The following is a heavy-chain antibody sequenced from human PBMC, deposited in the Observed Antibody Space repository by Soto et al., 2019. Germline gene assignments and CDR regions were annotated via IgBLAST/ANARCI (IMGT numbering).Heavy chain of an antibody. CDR1: GFTFSDYY. CDR2: ISSSGSTI. CDR3: ARGLVVPAAANWFDP. V-gene: IGHV3-11*01. D-gene: IGHD2-2*01. Sequence: GGSLRLSCAASGFTFSDYYMSWIRQAPGKGLEWVSYISSSGSTIYYADSVKGRFTISRDNAKNSLYLQMNSLRAEDTAVYYCARGLVVPAAANWFDPWGQGTLVTVSS. J-gene: IGHJ5*02.